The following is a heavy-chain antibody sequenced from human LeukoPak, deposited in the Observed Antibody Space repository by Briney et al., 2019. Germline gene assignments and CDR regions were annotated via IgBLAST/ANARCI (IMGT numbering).Heavy chain of an antibody. Sequence: PSETLSLTCTVSGGSISSYYWSWIRQPPGKGLEWIGYIYYSGSTNYNPSLKSRVTISVDTSKNQFSLKLSSVTAADTAVYYCARTSGKWYYYMDVWGKGTTVTISS. CDR1: GGSISSYY. CDR3: ARTSGKWYYYMDV. V-gene: IGHV4-59*12. J-gene: IGHJ6*03. D-gene: IGHD6-19*01. CDR2: IYYSGST.